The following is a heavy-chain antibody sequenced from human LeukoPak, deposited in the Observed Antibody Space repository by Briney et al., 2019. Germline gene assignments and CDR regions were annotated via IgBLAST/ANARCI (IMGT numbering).Heavy chain of an antibody. Sequence: ASVKVSCKASGYTSTNYGISWVRQAPGQGLEWMGWISAYNGNTNYAQKLQGRVTMTTDTSTSTAYMELRSLRSDDTAVYYCARGYSYGYNYYYGMDVWGQGTTVTVSS. CDR1: GYTSTNYG. V-gene: IGHV1-18*01. CDR3: ARGYSYGYNYYYGMDV. J-gene: IGHJ6*02. D-gene: IGHD5-18*01. CDR2: ISAYNGNT.